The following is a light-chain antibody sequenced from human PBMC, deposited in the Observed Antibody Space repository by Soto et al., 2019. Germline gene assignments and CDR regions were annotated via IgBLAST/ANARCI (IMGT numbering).Light chain of an antibody. V-gene: IGKV3-15*01. Sequence: IVMTQSPASVSVSPGERATFSCRASHNIYINIAWYQQRPGQAPRLLIYRASTRATGVPARFSGSGSGTEFTLTISSLQSEEFAVYSCLQYHNLWACGQGTKWIS. CDR3: LQYHNLWA. CDR2: RAS. CDR1: HNIYIN. J-gene: IGKJ1*01.